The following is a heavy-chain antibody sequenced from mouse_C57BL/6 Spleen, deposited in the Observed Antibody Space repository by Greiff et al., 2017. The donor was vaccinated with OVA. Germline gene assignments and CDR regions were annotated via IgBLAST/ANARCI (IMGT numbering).Heavy chain of an antibody. Sequence: VQLQQPGAELVMPGASVKLSCKASGYTFTSYWMHWVKQRPGQGLEWIGEIDPSDSYTNYNQKFKGKSTWTVDKSSSTAYMQLSSLTSEDSAVYYCARGPTGTGFDYWGQGTTLTVSS. CDR1: GYTFTSYW. CDR3: ARGPTGTGFDY. V-gene: IGHV1-69*01. CDR2: IDPSDSYT. D-gene: IGHD4-1*02. J-gene: IGHJ2*01.